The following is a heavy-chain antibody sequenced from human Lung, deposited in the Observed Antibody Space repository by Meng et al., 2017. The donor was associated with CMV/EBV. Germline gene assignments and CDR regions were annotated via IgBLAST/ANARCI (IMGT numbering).Heavy chain of an antibody. CDR1: GGSISSSSYY. J-gene: IGHJ2*01. V-gene: IGHV4-39*01. CDR3: SGHWWETTHNWYFDL. D-gene: IGHD1-26*01. CDR2: IYYSGST. Sequence: SETLSLXCTVSGGSISSSSYYWGWIRQPPGKGLEWIGSIYYSGSTYYNPSLKSRVSISVDTSKNQFSLKLSSVTAADTAVYYCSGHWWETTHNWYFDLWGGGNXV.